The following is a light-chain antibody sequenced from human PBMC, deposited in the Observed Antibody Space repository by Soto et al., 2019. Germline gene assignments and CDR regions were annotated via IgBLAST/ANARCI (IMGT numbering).Light chain of an antibody. V-gene: IGLV2-14*01. J-gene: IGLJ1*01. CDR1: SXDIGAYNY. CDR3: FSFTTDWTHV. Sequence: QSALTQSASVSGSPGQSITISCTGSSXDIGAYNYVSWFQQYPGKAPKLIISEVSNRPSGVSNRFSGSKSGTAASLTISGLQTEDEADYFCFSFTTDWTHVFGTGTKVTVL. CDR2: EVS.